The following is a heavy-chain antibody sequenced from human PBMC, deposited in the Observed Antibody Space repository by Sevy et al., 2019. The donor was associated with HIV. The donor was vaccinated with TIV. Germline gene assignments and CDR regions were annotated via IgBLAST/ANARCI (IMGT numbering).Heavy chain of an antibody. CDR3: AREAVGASSTHFDY. Sequence: ASVKVSCKAFGYTFTDYYIHWVRQAPGQGPEWMGWFNPDSGYTNYAQKFLGRVTMTRDTSSSTAYMDLSRLGSDDTAVYYCAREAVGASSTHFDYWGQGTLVIVSS. J-gene: IGHJ4*02. D-gene: IGHD1-26*01. CDR2: FNPDSGYT. V-gene: IGHV1-2*02. CDR1: GYTFTDYY.